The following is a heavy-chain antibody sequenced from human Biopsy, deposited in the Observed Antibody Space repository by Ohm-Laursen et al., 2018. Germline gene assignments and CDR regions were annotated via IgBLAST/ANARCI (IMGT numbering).Heavy chain of an antibody. Sequence: SETLSLTCTVSGGSVSSNVAYWAWIRQPPGKGLESIGIIFYSGITYYNPSLQSRVTMSVDTSKNHFSLNLTSVTAADTAVYYCARHPTGFWFDPWGQGTLVIVSS. CDR1: GGSVSSNVAY. J-gene: IGHJ5*02. CDR3: ARHPTGFWFDP. CDR2: IFYSGIT. V-gene: IGHV4-39*01.